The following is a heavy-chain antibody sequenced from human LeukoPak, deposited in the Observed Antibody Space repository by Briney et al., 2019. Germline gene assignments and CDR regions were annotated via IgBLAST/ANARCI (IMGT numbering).Heavy chain of an antibody. Sequence: SETLSLTCTVSGGSISSDSYYWAWIRQPPGKGLEWIASIYYSGSTYYNPSLKSRVTMSVDTSRNQFSLKLSSVTAADTAVYYCASLAVAGLSEGYWGQGTLVIVSS. CDR3: ASLAVAGLSEGY. J-gene: IGHJ4*02. V-gene: IGHV4-39*01. CDR2: IYYSGST. D-gene: IGHD6-19*01. CDR1: GGSISSDSYY.